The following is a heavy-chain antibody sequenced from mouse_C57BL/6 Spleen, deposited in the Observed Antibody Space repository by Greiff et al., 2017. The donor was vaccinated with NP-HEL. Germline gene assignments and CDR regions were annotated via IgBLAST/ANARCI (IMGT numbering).Heavy chain of an antibody. V-gene: IGHV1-72*01. D-gene: IGHD1-1*01. Sequence: VQLQQSGAELVKPGASVKLSCKASGYTFTSYWMHWVKQRPGRGLEWIGRIDPNSGGTKYNEKFKSKATLTVDKPSSTAYMQLSSLTSEDSAVYYCAIYYYGSSLDWYFDVWGTGTTVTVSS. CDR1: GYTFTSYW. CDR2: IDPNSGGT. J-gene: IGHJ1*03. CDR3: AIYYYGSSLDWYFDV.